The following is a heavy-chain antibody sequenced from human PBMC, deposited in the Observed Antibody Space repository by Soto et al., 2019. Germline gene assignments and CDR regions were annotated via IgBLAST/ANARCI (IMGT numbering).Heavy chain of an antibody. D-gene: IGHD3-10*01. V-gene: IGHV3-48*02. CDR1: GFTFSSYS. CDR3: ARDGRITMVRVIFPITLYYYGMDV. Sequence: GGSLRLSCAASGFTFSSYSMNWVRQAPGKGLEWVSYISSSSSTIYYADSVKGRFTISRDNAKNSLYLQMNSLRDEDTAVYYCARDGRITMVRVIFPITLYYYGMDVWGQGTTVTVS. J-gene: IGHJ6*02. CDR2: ISSSSSTI.